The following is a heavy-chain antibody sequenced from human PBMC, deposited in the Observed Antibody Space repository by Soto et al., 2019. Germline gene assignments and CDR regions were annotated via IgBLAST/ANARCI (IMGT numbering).Heavy chain of an antibody. J-gene: IGHJ4*02. Sequence: QVQLVQSGAEVKKPGSSVKVSCKASGGTFSSYAISWVRQAPGQGLVWMGGIIPIFGTANYAQKFQGRVKSTADESTSTAYMELSSLRSEDTAVYYCARDKGMGRLLFDYWGQGTLVTVSS. CDR3: ARDKGMGRLLFDY. V-gene: IGHV1-69*01. D-gene: IGHD1-26*01. CDR1: GGTFSSYA. CDR2: IIPIFGTA.